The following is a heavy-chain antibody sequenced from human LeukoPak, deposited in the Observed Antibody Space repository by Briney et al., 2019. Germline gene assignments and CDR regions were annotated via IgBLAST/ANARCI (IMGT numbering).Heavy chain of an antibody. D-gene: IGHD1-26*01. CDR1: GGSISSGGYY. Sequence: SETLSLTCTVSGGSISSGGYYWSWIRQPPGKGLEWIGYIHHSGSTYYSPSLKSRVTISVDRSKNQFSLKLSSVTAADTAVYYCARGSTLGATGSLVDYWGQGTLVTVSS. J-gene: IGHJ4*02. CDR2: IHHSGST. CDR3: ARGSTLGATGSLVDY. V-gene: IGHV4-30-2*01.